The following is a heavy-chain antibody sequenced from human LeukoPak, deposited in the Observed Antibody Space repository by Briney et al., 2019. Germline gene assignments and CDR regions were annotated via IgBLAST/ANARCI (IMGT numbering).Heavy chain of an antibody. J-gene: IGHJ4*02. CDR1: GFTFSSYS. V-gene: IGHV3-53*01. Sequence: GGPLRLSCAASGFTFSSYSMNWVRQAPGKGLEWVSVIYSGGSTYYADSVKGRFTISRDNSKNTLYLQMNSLRAEDTAAYYCAREGIAAAGIAFGYWGQGTLVTVSS. CDR2: IYSGGST. CDR3: AREGIAAAGIAFGY. D-gene: IGHD6-13*01.